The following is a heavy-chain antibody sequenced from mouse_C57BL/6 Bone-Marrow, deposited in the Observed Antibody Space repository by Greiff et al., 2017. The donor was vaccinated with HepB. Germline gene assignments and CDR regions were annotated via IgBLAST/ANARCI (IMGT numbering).Heavy chain of an antibody. Sequence: EVQLQQSGAELVRPGASVKLSCTASGFNIKDYYMHWVKQRPEQGLEWIGRIDPEDGDTEYAPKFQGKATMTADTSSNTAYLQLSSLTSEDTAVYYCTPSSTVVVPGYAMDYWGQGTSVTVSS. CDR2: IDPEDGDT. CDR3: TPSSTVVVPGYAMDY. V-gene: IGHV14-1*01. D-gene: IGHD1-1*01. J-gene: IGHJ4*01. CDR1: GFNIKDYY.